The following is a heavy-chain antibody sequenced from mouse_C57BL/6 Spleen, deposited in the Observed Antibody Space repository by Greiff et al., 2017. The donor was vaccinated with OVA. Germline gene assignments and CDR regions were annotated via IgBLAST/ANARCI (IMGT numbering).Heavy chain of an antibody. CDR3: TRRYGSSYHWYFDV. D-gene: IGHD1-1*01. V-gene: IGHV1-15*01. J-gene: IGHJ1*03. CDR2: IDPETGGT. Sequence: QVQLKQSGAELVRPGASVTLSCKASGYTFTDYEMHWVKQTPVHGLEWIGAIDPETGGTAYNQKFKGKAILTADKSSSTAYMELRSLTSEDSAVYYCTRRYGSSYHWYFDVWGTGTTVTVSS. CDR1: GYTFTDYE.